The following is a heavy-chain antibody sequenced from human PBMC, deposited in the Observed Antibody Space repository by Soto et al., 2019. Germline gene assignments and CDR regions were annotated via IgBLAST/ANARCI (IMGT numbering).Heavy chain of an antibody. CDR1: GFTFTRYS. Sequence: GGSLRLSCAASGFTFTRYSMNWVRQAPGKGLEWVSSISSTTNYIYYADSMKGRFTVSRDNDKNSVYLEMNSLSAEDTAVYYCAIESEDLTSNFDYWGQGTLVTVSS. CDR2: ISSTTNYI. CDR3: AIESEDLTSNFDY. J-gene: IGHJ4*02. V-gene: IGHV3-21*01.